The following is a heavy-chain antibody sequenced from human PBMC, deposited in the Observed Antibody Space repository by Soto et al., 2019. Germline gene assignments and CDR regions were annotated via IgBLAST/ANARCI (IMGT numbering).Heavy chain of an antibody. CDR1: GYTFTSYG. V-gene: IGHV1-18*01. CDR3: ARDIVATNRRYYYYGMDV. CDR2: ISAYNGNT. J-gene: IGHJ6*02. Sequence: QVQLVQSGAEVKKPGASVKVSCKASGYTFTSYGISWVRQAPGQGLEWMGWISAYNGNTNYAQKLQGRVTMTTDTPTSTDYMELRSLRSDDTAVYYCARDIVATNRRYYYYGMDVWGQGTTVTVSS. D-gene: IGHD5-12*01.